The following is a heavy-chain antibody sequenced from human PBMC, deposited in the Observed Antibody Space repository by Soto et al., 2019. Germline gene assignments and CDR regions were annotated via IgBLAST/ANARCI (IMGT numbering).Heavy chain of an antibody. V-gene: IGHV2-5*02. CDR2: IYWDDDK. CDR3: AHTHPYYDYIWGSYRFGAFDI. J-gene: IGHJ3*02. CDR1: GFSLSSSGVG. Sequence: QITLKESGPTLVKPTQTLTLTCTFSGFSLSSSGVGVGWIRQPPGKALEWLALIYWDDDKRYSPSLKSRLTITKDTSKNQVVLTMTNMDPVDTATYYCAHTHPYYDYIWGSYRFGAFDIWGQGTMVTVSS. D-gene: IGHD3-16*02.